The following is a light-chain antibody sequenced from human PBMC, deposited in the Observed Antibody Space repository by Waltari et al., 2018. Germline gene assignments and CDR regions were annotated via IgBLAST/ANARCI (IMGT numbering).Light chain of an antibody. CDR2: AAS. Sequence: DIQMTQSPSSLSASVGDRVTITCRASQSISVYLNWYQHKPGEAPKLLIFAASNLHSGVPSRFSGSGSGTDFTLTINTLQPEDFAGYYCQQNHSPPYTFGQETKLDIK. V-gene: IGKV1-39*01. CDR1: QSISVY. CDR3: QQNHSPPYT. J-gene: IGKJ2*01.